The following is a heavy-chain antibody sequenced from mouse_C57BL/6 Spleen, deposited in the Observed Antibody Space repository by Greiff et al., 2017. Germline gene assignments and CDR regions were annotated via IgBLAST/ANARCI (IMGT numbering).Heavy chain of an antibody. CDR2: IDPSDSYT. CDR1: GYTFTSYW. D-gene: IGHD2-4*01. V-gene: IGHV1-69*01. Sequence: QVQLQQPGAELVLPGASVKLSCKASGYTFTSYWMHWVKPRPGQGLEWIGEIDPSDSYTNYNQKFKGKSTLTVDKSSSTAYMQLSSLTSEDSAVYYCARGIYDYVAGFAYWGQGTLVTVSA. J-gene: IGHJ3*01. CDR3: ARGIYDYVAGFAY.